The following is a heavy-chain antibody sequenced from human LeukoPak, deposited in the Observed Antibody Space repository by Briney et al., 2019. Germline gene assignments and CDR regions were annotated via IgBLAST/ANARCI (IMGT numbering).Heavy chain of an antibody. Sequence: GGSLRLSCAASGFTFSSYWMSWVRQAPGKGLEWVANIKQDGSEKYYVDSVKGRFTISRDNAKNSLYLQMNSLRAEDTAVYYCARRAVVVPAAIGTSDYWGQGTLVTVSS. J-gene: IGHJ4*02. D-gene: IGHD2-2*02. V-gene: IGHV3-7*01. CDR1: GFTFSSYW. CDR3: ARRAVVVPAAIGTSDY. CDR2: IKQDGSEK.